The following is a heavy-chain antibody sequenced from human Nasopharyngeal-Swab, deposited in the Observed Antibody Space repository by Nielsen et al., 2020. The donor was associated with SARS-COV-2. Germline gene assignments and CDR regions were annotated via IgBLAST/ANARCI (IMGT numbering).Heavy chain of an antibody. Sequence: SETLSLTCAVYIGTFSDYSWMWIRQPSGKGLEWIGEINYSGRTNYNPSLESRVTISIDTSKNQFSLKLSSVTAADTAVYYCARLGGNSGQIDYWGQGTLVTVSS. D-gene: IGHD4-23*01. J-gene: IGHJ4*02. CDR2: INYSGRT. V-gene: IGHV4-34*08. CDR3: ARLGGNSGQIDY. CDR1: IGTFSDYS.